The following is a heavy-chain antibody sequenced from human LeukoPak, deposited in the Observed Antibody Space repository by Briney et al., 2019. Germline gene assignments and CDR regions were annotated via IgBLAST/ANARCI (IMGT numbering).Heavy chain of an antibody. J-gene: IGHJ4*02. V-gene: IGHV4-34*01. D-gene: IGHD3-16*02. CDR2: INHSGST. Sequence: PSETLSLTCAVYGGSFSGYYWSWIRQPPGKGLEWIGEINHSGSTNYNPSLKSRVTISVDTSKNQFSLKLSSVTAADTAVYCCARGPYRKPFDYWGQGTLVTVSS. CDR3: ARGPYRKPFDY. CDR1: GGSFSGYY.